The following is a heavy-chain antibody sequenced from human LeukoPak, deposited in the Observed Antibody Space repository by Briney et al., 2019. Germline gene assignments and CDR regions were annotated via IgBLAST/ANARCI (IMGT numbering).Heavy chain of an antibody. V-gene: IGHV3-33*01. CDR1: GFTFRNFS. J-gene: IGHJ4*02. Sequence: GGSLRLSCAASGFTFRNFSMHWFRQAPAKGLEWVVFIWYDGSNKYYADSVKGRFTISRDSSKNKVSLQMNTLRAEDTAVYYCARDRASTYFGYWGQGTLVTVSS. CDR3: ARDRASTYFGY. CDR2: IWYDGSNK.